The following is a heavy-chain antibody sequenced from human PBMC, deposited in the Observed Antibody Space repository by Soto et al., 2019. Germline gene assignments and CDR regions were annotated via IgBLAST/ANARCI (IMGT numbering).Heavy chain of an antibody. D-gene: IGHD3-22*01. CDR1: GFTVSSNY. CDR3: ARGLGRTYYDSSGYFHPDY. V-gene: IGHV3-53*01. J-gene: IGHJ4*02. CDR2: IYSGGST. Sequence: GGSLRLSWAASGFTVSSNYMIWVRQAPGKGLEWVSVIYSGGSTYYADSVKGRFTISRDNSKNTLYLQMNSLRAEDTAVYYCARGLGRTYYDSSGYFHPDYWGKGTLVTVSS.